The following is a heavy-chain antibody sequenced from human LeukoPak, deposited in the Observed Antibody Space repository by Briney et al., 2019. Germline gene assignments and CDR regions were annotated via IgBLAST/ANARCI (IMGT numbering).Heavy chain of an antibody. V-gene: IGHV3-9*01. J-gene: IGHJ4*02. CDR1: GFTFDDYA. CDR3: AKDHKYRIAAAGRGWYFDY. Sequence: GGSLRLSFAASGFTFDDYAMHWVRQAPGKGLEGVSGISWNSGSVDYADSVKGRFTIARDNAQNSLYLQMSSLRAEDRAVYYCAKDHKYRIAAAGRGWYFDYRGQGTLVTVSS. CDR2: ISWNSGSV. D-gene: IGHD6-13*01.